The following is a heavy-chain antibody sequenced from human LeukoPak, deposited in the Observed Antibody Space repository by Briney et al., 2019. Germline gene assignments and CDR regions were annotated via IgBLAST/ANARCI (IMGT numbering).Heavy chain of an antibody. CDR1: GGSISSGNYH. CDR3: ARHADGSGSYYNWFDP. V-gene: IGHV4-39*01. CDR2: MFYSGRT. Sequence: SETLSLTCTVSGGSISSGNYHWAWMRQPPGKGPEWIGSMFYSGRTYYNPSLKSRVTISVDTSKNQFSLKVTSVTAADTAVYYCARHADGSGSYYNWFDPWGQGTLVTVSS. D-gene: IGHD3-10*01. J-gene: IGHJ5*02.